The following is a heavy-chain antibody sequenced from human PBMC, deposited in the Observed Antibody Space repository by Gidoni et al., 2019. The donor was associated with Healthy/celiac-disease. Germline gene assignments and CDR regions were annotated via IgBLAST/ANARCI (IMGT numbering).Heavy chain of an antibody. CDR3: AREYPFITMVRGVIITYYYYYGMDV. Sequence: EVQLVESGGGLVQPGGSLRLSCAASGFPFSSYWMSCVRQAPGKGLEWVANIKQDGSEKYYVDSVKGRFTISRDNAKNSLYLQMNSLRAEDTAVYYCAREYPFITMVRGVIITYYYYYGMDVWGQGTTVTVSS. J-gene: IGHJ6*02. CDR2: IKQDGSEK. V-gene: IGHV3-7*03. D-gene: IGHD3-10*01. CDR1: GFPFSSYW.